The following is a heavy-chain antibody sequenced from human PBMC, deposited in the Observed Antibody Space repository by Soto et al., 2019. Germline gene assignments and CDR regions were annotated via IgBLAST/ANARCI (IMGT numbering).Heavy chain of an antibody. CDR1: GFTFSSFG. J-gene: IGHJ6*02. CDR3: ARDASYYSLWSGYYPSRNGMDV. D-gene: IGHD3-3*01. V-gene: IGHV3-33*01. Sequence: QVQVVGSGGGVVQPGRSLRLSCAASGFTFSSFGMHWVRQAPGKGLEWVSLIWYDGSKKSYGDSVKGRLTISRDNSRNTVYLQMNSLRADDTAVYYCARDASYYSLWSGYYPSRNGMDVWGQGTTVTVSS. CDR2: IWYDGSKK.